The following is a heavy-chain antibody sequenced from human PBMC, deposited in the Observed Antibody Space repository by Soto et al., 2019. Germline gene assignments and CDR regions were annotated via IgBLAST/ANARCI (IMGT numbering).Heavy chain of an antibody. V-gene: IGHV5-51*01. D-gene: IGHD3-22*01. CDR1: GYSFTSYW. J-gene: IGHJ4*02. Sequence: GESLKISCKGSGYSFTSYWIGWVRQMPGKGLEWMGIIYPGDSDTRYSPSFQGQVTISADKSISTAYLQWGSLKASDTAMYYCARSRYYYDSSGYEYYFDYWGQGTLVTVSS. CDR2: IYPGDSDT. CDR3: ARSRYYYDSSGYEYYFDY.